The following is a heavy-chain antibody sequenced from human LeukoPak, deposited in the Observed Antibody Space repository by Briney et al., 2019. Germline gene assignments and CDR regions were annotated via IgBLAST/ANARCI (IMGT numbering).Heavy chain of an antibody. J-gene: IGHJ4*02. D-gene: IGHD3-22*01. V-gene: IGHV3-48*04. Sequence: PGGSLRLSCGVSGLTFSGYSMIWVRQAPGQGLEWLSFMTTSGNTIFYAESVKDRFTISRDNAKNSLYLQLNSLRAEDTTLYYCVRDISGYYFDYWGQGTLVTVSS. CDR3: VRDISGYYFDY. CDR2: MTTSGNTI. CDR1: GLTFSGYS.